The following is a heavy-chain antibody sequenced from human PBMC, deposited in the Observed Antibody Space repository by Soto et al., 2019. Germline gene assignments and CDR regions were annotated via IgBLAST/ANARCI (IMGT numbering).Heavy chain of an antibody. J-gene: IGHJ4*02. V-gene: IGHV1-18*03. CDR3: ARDWCSGGSCYLFFDY. Sequence: QVQLVQSGAEVKKPGASVKVSCKAVGYAFTSYGISFLRQAPGQALEWMGWINIYNGNTNYAQKFQGRVIMTTDTSTNTAYMELRSLRSDDMAVYYCARDWCSGGSCYLFFDYWGQGTLVTVSS. CDR2: INIYNGNT. CDR1: GYAFTSYG. D-gene: IGHD2-15*01.